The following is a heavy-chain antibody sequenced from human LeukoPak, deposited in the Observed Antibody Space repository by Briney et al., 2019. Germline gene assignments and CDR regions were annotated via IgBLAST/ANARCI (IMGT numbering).Heavy chain of an antibody. CDR2: ISYDGSNK. CDR3: AKAAGSWYADYYFDY. CDR1: GFTFSSYG. J-gene: IGHJ4*02. D-gene: IGHD6-13*01. V-gene: IGHV3-30*18. Sequence: QAGRSLRLSCAASGFTFSSYGMHWVRQAPGKGLEWGAVISYDGSNKYYADSVKGRFTISRDNSKNTLYLQMNSLRAEDTAVYYCAKAAGSWYADYYFDYWGQGTLVTVSS.